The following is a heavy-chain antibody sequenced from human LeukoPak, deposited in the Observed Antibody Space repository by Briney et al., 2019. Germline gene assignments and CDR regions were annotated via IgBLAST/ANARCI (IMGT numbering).Heavy chain of an antibody. CDR2: IYNSGST. V-gene: IGHV4-59*08. CDR1: GGSISSYY. CDR3: ARFSSIAAAFDY. Sequence: SETLSLTCTVSGGSISSYYWNWIRQPPGKGLEWIGHIYNSGSTKYNPSLGTRVTISVDTSKNQFSLKLSSVTAADTAVYYCARFSSIAAAFDYWGQGTLVTVSS. D-gene: IGHD6-13*01. J-gene: IGHJ4*02.